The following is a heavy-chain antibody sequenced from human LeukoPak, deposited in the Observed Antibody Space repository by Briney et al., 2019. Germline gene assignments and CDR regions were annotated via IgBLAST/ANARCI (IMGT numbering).Heavy chain of an antibody. J-gene: IGHJ4*02. CDR2: IYHSGST. V-gene: IGHV4-59*01. D-gene: IGHD5-12*01. CDR1: GGSISSYY. CDR3: ARDGYSGNDGL. Sequence: SETLSLTCTVSGGSISSYYWSWIRQPPGKGLEWIGYIYHSGSTKYNPSLRRRVTISVDTSKNQFPLKLSSVTAADTAVYYCARDGYSGNDGLWGQGTLVTVSS.